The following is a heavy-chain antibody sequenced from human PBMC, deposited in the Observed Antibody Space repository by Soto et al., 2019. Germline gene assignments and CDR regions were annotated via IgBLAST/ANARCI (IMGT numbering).Heavy chain of an antibody. D-gene: IGHD1-1*01. J-gene: IGHJ6*02. CDR1: GFTFSSYA. CDR2: ISGSGGST. CDR3: AKDNIKNAPAAAYYYGMDV. V-gene: IGHV3-23*01. Sequence: PGGSLRLSCAASGFTFSSYAMSWVRQAPGKGLEWVSAISGSGGSTYYADSVKGRFTISRDNSKNTLYLQMNSLRAEDTAVYYCAKDNIKNAPAAAYYYGMDVWGQGTTVTVSS.